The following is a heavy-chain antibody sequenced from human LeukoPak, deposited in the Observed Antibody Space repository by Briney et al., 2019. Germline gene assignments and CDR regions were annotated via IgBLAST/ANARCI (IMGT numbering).Heavy chain of an antibody. V-gene: IGHV3-15*01. CDR1: GFTFSNAW. J-gene: IGHJ6*01. Sequence: AGGSLRLSCAASGFTFSNAWMSWVRQAPGKGLEWVCRIKSKTDGGTTDYAAPVKGRFTISRDDSKNTLYLQMNSLKTEDTAVYYCTTLGLVIMDYYYGMDVWGQGTTVTVSS. D-gene: IGHD3/OR15-3a*01. CDR2: IKSKTDGGTT. CDR3: TTLGLVIMDYYYGMDV.